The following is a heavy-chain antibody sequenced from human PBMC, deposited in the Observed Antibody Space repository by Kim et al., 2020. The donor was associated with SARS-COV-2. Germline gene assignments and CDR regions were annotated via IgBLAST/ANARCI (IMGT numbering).Heavy chain of an antibody. J-gene: IGHJ4*02. CDR1: GFTFSSYG. V-gene: IGHV3-33*01. D-gene: IGHD3-9*01. CDR2: IWYDGSNK. CDR3: ARIRGTGYYKVYFDY. Sequence: GGSLRLSCAASGFTFSSYGMHWVRQAPGKGLEWVAVIWYDGSNKYYADSVKGRFTISRDNSKNTLYLQMNSLRAEDTAVYYCARIRGTGYYKVYFDYWGQGTLVTVSS.